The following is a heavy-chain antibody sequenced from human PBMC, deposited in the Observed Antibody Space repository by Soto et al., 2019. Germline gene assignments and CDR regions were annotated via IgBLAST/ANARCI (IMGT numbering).Heavy chain of an antibody. D-gene: IGHD1-26*01. CDR2: IYYSGST. J-gene: IGHJ5*02. Sequence: QVQLQESGPGLVKPSQTLSLTCTVSGGSISSGGYYWSWIRQHPGKGLEWIGYIYYSGSTYYNPSLKRRVTISVDTSKNQFSLKLSSVTAADTAVYYCARDGGWEPRWFDPWGQGTLVTVSS. CDR3: ARDGGWEPRWFDP. V-gene: IGHV4-31*03. CDR1: GGSISSGGYY.